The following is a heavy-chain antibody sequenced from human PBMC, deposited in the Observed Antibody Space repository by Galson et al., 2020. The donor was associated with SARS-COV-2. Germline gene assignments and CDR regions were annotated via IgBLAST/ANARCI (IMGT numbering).Heavy chain of an antibody. J-gene: IGHJ6*02. D-gene: IGHD6-13*01. Sequence: ESGPTLVKPTQTLTLTCTFSGFSLSTSGMCVSWIRQPPGKALEWLARIDWDDDKYYSTSLKTRLTISKDTSKNQVVLTMTNMDPVDTATYYGARSSGYSSGWFLGGGMDGGGQGTTVTGSS. CDR1: GFSLSTSGMC. CDR3: ARSSGYSSGWFLGGGMDG. CDR2: IDWDDDK. V-gene: IGHV2-70*11.